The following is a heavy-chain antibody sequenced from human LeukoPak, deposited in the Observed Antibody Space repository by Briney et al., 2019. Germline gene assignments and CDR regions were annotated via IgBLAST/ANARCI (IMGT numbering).Heavy chain of an antibody. V-gene: IGHV3-23*01. Sequence: GGSLRLSCAASGFTFSSYAMSWVRQAPGKGLEWVSLISGSGDSTYYAESVEGRFTISRDNSKNTLYLQMNSLRAEDTALYFCAKLGDSDRYYFDYWGQGTLVTVSS. CDR2: ISGSGDST. D-gene: IGHD3-22*01. CDR3: AKLGDSDRYYFDY. CDR1: GFTFSSYA. J-gene: IGHJ4*02.